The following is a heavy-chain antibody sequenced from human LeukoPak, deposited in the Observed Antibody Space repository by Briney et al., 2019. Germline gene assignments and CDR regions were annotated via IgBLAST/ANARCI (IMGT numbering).Heavy chain of an antibody. J-gene: IGHJ4*02. Sequence: GGSLRLPCAASGFTFSDYYMSWICQAPGKGLEWVSYISSSGSTIYYADSVKGRFTISRDSAKNSLYLQMNSLRAEDTAVYYCARVIAVAGPDYFDYWGQGTLVTVSS. D-gene: IGHD6-19*01. V-gene: IGHV3-11*01. CDR1: GFTFSDYY. CDR2: ISSSGSTI. CDR3: ARVIAVAGPDYFDY.